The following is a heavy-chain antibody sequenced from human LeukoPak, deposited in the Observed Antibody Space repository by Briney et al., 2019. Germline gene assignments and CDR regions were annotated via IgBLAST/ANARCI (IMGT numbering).Heavy chain of an antibody. Sequence: KPGGSLRLSCAASGFTFTDAWLSWVRQAPGKGLEWVGRIKSKTSGETTDYGAPVKGRFTISRDDSKNTLYLEMNSLKTEDTAMYYCTADLYVSSIYCHDYWGEGTLVSVSS. CDR2: IKSKTSGETT. D-gene: IGHD3-22*01. CDR3: TADLYVSSIYCHDY. CDR1: GFTFTDAW. V-gene: IGHV3-15*01. J-gene: IGHJ4*02.